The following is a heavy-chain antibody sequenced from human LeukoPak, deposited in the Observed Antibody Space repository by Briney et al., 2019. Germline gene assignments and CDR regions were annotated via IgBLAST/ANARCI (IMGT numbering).Heavy chain of an antibody. D-gene: IGHD3-22*01. Sequence: GRSLRLSCAASGFTFSSYGMHWVRQAPGKGLEWVAVIWYDGSNKYYADSVKGRFTISRDNSKTTLYLQMNSLRAEDTAVYYCAKDRRGDSSGYGYWGQGTLVTVSS. V-gene: IGHV3-33*06. J-gene: IGHJ4*02. CDR3: AKDRRGDSSGYGY. CDR1: GFTFSSYG. CDR2: IWYDGSNK.